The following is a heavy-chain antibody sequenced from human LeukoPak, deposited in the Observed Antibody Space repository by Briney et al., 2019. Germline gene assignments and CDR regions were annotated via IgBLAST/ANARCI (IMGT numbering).Heavy chain of an antibody. V-gene: IGHV4-39*01. CDR1: GGSINSPSYW. CDR3: ARQSRYSGFY. D-gene: IGHD5-12*01. J-gene: IGHJ4*02. CDR2: IYYSGRT. Sequence: SETLSLTCSVSGGSINSPSYWWGWIRQPPGKGLEWIGCIYYSGRTHYSPSLKSRVTISLDTYKNQFSLNLTSVTVADTAIYYCARQSRYSGFYWGLGTLVTVSS.